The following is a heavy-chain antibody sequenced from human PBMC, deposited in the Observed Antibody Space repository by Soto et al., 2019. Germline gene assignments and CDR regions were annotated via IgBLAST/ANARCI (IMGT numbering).Heavy chain of an antibody. CDR2: IKQDGSEK. V-gene: IGHV3-7*01. D-gene: IGHD1-20*01. CDR3: ARAGLITGSRGDPYFDY. CDR1: GFTFSSYW. Sequence: GGSLRLSCAASGFTFSSYWMSWVRQAPGKGLEWVANIKQDGSEKYYVDSVKGRFTISRDNAKNSLYLQMNSLRAEDTAVYYCARAGLITGSRGDPYFDYWGQGTLVTVSS. J-gene: IGHJ4*02.